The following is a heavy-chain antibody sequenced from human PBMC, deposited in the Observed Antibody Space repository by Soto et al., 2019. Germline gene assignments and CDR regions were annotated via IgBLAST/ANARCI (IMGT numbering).Heavy chain of an antibody. CDR2: IIPIFGTA. J-gene: IGHJ3*02. CDR1: GGTFSSYA. V-gene: IGHV1-69*13. Sequence: SVKVSCKASGGTFSSYAISWVRQAPGQGLEWMGGIIPIFGTANYAQKFQGRVTITADESTSAAYMELSSLRSEDTAVYYCARGTQYSSGWYGGPPPIWGQGTMVTVSS. CDR3: ARGTQYSSGWYGGPPPI. D-gene: IGHD6-19*01.